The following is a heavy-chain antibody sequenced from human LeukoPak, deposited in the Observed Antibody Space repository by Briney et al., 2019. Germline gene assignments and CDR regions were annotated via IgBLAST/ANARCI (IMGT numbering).Heavy chain of an antibody. V-gene: IGHV3-13*04. CDR1: GFTFSTYD. Sequence: GGSLRLSCSASGFTFSTYDMHWVRQAPGKGLEWVSGINPAGDTYYPGSVKGRFTISREDAKNSFYLQMNSLRAGDTAVYYCARGDCTGGSCCRMDVWGQGTTVTVSS. CDR2: INPAGDT. J-gene: IGHJ6*02. D-gene: IGHD2-15*01. CDR3: ARGDCTGGSCCRMDV.